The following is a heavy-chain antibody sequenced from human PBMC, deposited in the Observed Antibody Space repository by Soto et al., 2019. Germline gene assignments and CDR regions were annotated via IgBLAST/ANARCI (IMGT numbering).Heavy chain of an antibody. CDR2: IYWDNYK. CDR3: ARVMGSGTVGVFDY. V-gene: IGHV2-5*02. J-gene: IGHJ4*02. CDR1: GFSLSSSGVG. Sequence: QITLKESGPTLVKPTQTLTLTCTFSGFSLSSSGVGVGWIRQPPGKALEWLARIYWDNYKQYSPSLKNRFTITKDTSKNQVVLTMTKMEPVDTGTYYCARVMGSGTVGVFDYWGQGTLVTVSS. D-gene: IGHD6-13*01.